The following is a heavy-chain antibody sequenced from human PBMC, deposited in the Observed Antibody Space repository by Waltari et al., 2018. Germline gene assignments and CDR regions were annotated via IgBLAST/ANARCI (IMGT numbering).Heavy chain of an antibody. CDR3: ARGRARYSSRGSYWYFDL. CDR2: INHGGST. CDR1: GGSFSGYY. D-gene: IGHD6-13*01. Sequence: QVQLQQWGAGLLQPSETLSLTCAVYGGSFSGYYWSWIRQPPGKGLEWSGEINHGGSTKYSPSLKHGVTISVDTSKNQFSLKVSSVTAADTAVYYCARGRARYSSRGSYWYFDLWGRGTLVTVSS. V-gene: IGHV4-34*01. J-gene: IGHJ2*01.